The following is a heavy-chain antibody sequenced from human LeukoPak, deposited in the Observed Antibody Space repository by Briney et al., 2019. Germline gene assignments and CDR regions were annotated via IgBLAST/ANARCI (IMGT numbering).Heavy chain of an antibody. CDR3: ARDSGYGPPRGP. CDR2: INPSGGST. J-gene: IGHJ4*02. CDR1: GYTFTSYY. V-gene: IGHV1-46*01. Sequence: AAVKVSCKASGYTFTSYYMHWVRQAPGQGREWMGVINPSGGSTSYAQKFQGRVTMTRDTSTSTVYMELSSLRSEDTAVYYCARDSGYGPPRGPWGQGNLVTVSS. D-gene: IGHD5-12*01.